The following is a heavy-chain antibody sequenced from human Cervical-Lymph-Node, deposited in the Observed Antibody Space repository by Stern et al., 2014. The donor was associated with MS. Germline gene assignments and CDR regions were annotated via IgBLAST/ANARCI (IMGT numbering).Heavy chain of an antibody. CDR2: IYYSGST. CDR1: GGSISSGGTY. Sequence: HAQPQEPVPGLAKPSQTLSLICTVSGGSISSGGTYWIWIRPNPGKGLELIGHIYYSGSTYYNPSLKSRVSISVYTSTSTFSLKLNSVTAADTAVYYCARGSGDWAHSWFDPWGQGTLVTVSS. V-gene: IGHV4-31*03. CDR3: ARGSGDWAHSWFDP. J-gene: IGHJ5*02. D-gene: IGHD2-21*02.